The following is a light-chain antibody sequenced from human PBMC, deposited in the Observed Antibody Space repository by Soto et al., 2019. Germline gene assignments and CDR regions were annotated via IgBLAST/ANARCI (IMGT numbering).Light chain of an antibody. J-gene: IGKJ3*01. CDR1: QDISNR. CDR3: QQYDDLPQVA. Sequence: DLQMTQSPSSLSASVGDRVTMTCQASQDISNRLNWYQHKPGEAPKLLIYDASNLETGVPSRFSGRRSGTDFTFIITNLQAEDFATYYCQQYDDLPQVAFGPGTKVD. V-gene: IGKV1-33*01. CDR2: DAS.